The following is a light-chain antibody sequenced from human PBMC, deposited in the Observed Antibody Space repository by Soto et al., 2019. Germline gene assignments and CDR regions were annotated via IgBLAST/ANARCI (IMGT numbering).Light chain of an antibody. V-gene: IGLV2-8*01. CDR1: SNDVGGYNY. J-gene: IGLJ2*01. CDR2: EVS. Sequence: QSVLTQPPSASGSPGQSVTISCTGTSNDVGGYNYVSWYQQHPGKAPKLMIYEVSQRPSGVPDRFSGSRSGNTASLTVSGLQAEDEADYYCSSYAGSSNLVFGGGTQLTVL. CDR3: SSYAGSSNLV.